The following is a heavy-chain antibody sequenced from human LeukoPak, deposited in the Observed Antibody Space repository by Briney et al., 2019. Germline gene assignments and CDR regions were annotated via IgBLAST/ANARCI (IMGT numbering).Heavy chain of an antibody. D-gene: IGHD7-27*01. J-gene: IGHJ4*02. CDR3: ARLAWGRLDY. V-gene: IGHV4-38-2*02. CDR2: IYQSGSA. CDR1: GYSISSGYY. Sequence: SETLSLTCSVSGYSISSGYYWGWTRQPPGKGLGWIGSIYQSGSAYYNPSLKSRVTISVDTSKNQLSLKLSSVTAADTAVYYCARLAWGRLDYWGQGTLVTVSS.